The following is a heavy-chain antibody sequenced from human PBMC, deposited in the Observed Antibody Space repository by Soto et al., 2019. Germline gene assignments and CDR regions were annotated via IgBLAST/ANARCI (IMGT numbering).Heavy chain of an antibody. Sequence: EVQLLESGGGLVRPGGSLRLSCAASGFTFDSYAMNWVRQAPGKGLEWVSTISGSGDYTYYTDSVKGRFTISRDNSKNMMYLQMNSLRAEDTAIYYCAKNRGLQYYFHYWGQGTLVTVSS. CDR3: AKNRGLQYYFHY. V-gene: IGHV3-23*01. CDR2: ISGSGDYT. CDR1: GFTFDSYA. J-gene: IGHJ4*02.